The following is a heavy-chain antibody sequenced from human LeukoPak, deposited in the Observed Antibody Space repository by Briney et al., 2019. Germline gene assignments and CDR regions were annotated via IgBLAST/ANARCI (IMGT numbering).Heavy chain of an antibody. CDR3: ARDPYSSGWPSYYYYGMDV. Sequence: GGSLRLSCAASGFTFSSNWMSWVRQAPGKGLEWVANIKQDGSEKYYVDSVKGRFTISRDNAKNSLYLQMNSLRAEDTAVYYCARDPYSSGWPSYYYYGMDVWGQGTTVTVSS. D-gene: IGHD6-19*01. CDR2: IKQDGSEK. V-gene: IGHV3-7*01. J-gene: IGHJ6*02. CDR1: GFTFSSNW.